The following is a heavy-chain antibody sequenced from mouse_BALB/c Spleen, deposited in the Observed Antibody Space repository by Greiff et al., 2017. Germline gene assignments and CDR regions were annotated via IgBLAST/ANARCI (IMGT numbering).Heavy chain of an antibody. J-gene: IGHJ2*01. V-gene: IGHV1S29*02. CDR3: AREGYYGYGDYFDY. Sequence: EVKLQESGPELVKPGASVKISCKASGYTFTDYNMHWVKQSHGKSLEWIGYIYPYNGGTGYNQKFKSKATLTVDNSSSTAYMELRSLTSEDSAVYYCAREGYYGYGDYFDYWGQGTTLTVSS. D-gene: IGHD1-2*01. CDR2: IYPYNGGT. CDR1: GYTFTDYN.